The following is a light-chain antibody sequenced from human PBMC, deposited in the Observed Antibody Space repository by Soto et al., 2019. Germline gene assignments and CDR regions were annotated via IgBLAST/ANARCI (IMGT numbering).Light chain of an antibody. Sequence: QSFLTQPASVSGSPGQSITISCAGTSGDVDSHYVAWYQQHPNKAPKVLIYEGNNRPSGVSDRFSGSKSGNTASLTISGLQAEDEADYYCSSHTPNITLFGGGTKVTVL. J-gene: IGLJ2*01. CDR2: EGN. CDR1: SGDVDSHY. CDR3: SSHTPNITL. V-gene: IGLV2-14*03.